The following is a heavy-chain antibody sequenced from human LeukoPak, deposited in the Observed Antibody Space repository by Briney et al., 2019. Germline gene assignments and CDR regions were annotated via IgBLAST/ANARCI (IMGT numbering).Heavy chain of an antibody. V-gene: IGHV7-4-1*02. CDR3: AGVFGDSSGYWFLVVDY. J-gene: IGHJ4*02. Sequence: ASVKVSCKASGYTFTSYAMNWVRQAPGQGLEWMGWINTNTGNPTYAQGFTGRFVFSLDTSVSTAYLQISSLKAEDTAVYYCAGVFGDSSGYWFLVVDYWGQGTPVTVSS. CDR1: GYTFTSYA. CDR2: INTNTGNP. D-gene: IGHD3-22*01.